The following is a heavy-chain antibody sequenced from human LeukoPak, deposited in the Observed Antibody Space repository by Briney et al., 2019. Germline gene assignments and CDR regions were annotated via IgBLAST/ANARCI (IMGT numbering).Heavy chain of an antibody. CDR2: INPNSGGT. Sequence: ASVKVSCKASGYTFTGYYLHWVRQAPGQGLEWMGWINPNSGGTNYAQKFQGRVTMTRDTSISTAYMELSGLRSDDTAVYYCTRARYQLLLFFAYWGQGSLVTVSS. J-gene: IGHJ4*02. V-gene: IGHV1-2*02. CDR3: TRARYQLLLFFAY. D-gene: IGHD2-2*01. CDR1: GYTFTGYY.